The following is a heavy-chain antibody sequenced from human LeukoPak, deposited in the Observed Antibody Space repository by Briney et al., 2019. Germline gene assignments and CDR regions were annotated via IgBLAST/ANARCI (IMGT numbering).Heavy chain of an antibody. CDR1: GGSFSGYY. CDR2: INHSGST. J-gene: IGHJ3*02. D-gene: IGHD6-6*01. Sequence: PSETLSLTCAVYGGSFSGYYWSWIRQPPGEGLEWIGEINHSGSTNYNPSLKSRVTISVDTSKNQFSLKLSSVTAADTAVYYCARRPPALGAFDIWGQGTMVSVSS. V-gene: IGHV4-34*01. CDR3: ARRPPALGAFDI.